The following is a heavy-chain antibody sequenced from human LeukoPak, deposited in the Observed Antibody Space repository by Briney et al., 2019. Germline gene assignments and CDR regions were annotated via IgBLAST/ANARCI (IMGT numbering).Heavy chain of an antibody. D-gene: IGHD3-22*01. J-gene: IGHJ4*02. CDR3: ARERLGYYDRSGLDY. CDR1: GGSISSYY. CDR2: IYYSGST. Sequence: SETLSLTCTVSGGSISSYYWNWIRQPPGKGVKWIGYIYYSGSTNYSPSLKSRVTTSVDTSKNQFSLRLSSVTAADTAVYYCARERLGYYDRSGLDYWGQGTLVTVSS. V-gene: IGHV4-59*01.